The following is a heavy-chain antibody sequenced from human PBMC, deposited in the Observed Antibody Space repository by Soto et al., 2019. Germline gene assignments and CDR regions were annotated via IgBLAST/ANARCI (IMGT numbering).Heavy chain of an antibody. J-gene: IGHJ6*02. CDR2: ISYDGSNK. CDR3: AKDSSSYGMDV. CDR1: GFTFSSYG. V-gene: IGHV3-30*18. D-gene: IGHD6-13*01. Sequence: GGSLRLSCAASGFTFSSYGMHWVRQAPGKGLEWVAVISYDGSNKYYADSVKGRFTISRDNSKNTLYLQMNSLRAEDTAVYYCAKDSSSYGMDVWGQGTTVTVSS.